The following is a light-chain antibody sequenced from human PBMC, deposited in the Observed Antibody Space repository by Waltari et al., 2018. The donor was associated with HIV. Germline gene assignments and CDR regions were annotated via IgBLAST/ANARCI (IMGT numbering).Light chain of an antibody. Sequence: ELTQAPDVSVALGQTVKITCQGDSLRRHYASWYRQKPGQAPVVVIYGKNSRPSGIPDRFAASGSGNTAYLTISATRAEDEGTYFCSSRDSSGDQRVFGPGTWVAV. CDR2: GKN. CDR3: SSRDSSGDQRV. J-gene: IGLJ1*01. V-gene: IGLV3-19*01. CDR1: SLRRHY.